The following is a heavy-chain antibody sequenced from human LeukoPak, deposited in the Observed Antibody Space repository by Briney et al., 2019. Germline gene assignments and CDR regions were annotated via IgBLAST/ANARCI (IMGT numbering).Heavy chain of an antibody. D-gene: IGHD3-10*01. V-gene: IGHV4-39*01. CDR2: IYYSGST. J-gene: IGHJ5*02. CDR1: GGSISSSSYY. CDR3: ARHWNVLLWFGEFPDWFDP. Sequence: SETLSLTCTVSGGSISSSSYYWGWIRQPPGKGLEWIGSIYYSGSTYYNPSLKSRVTISVDTSKNQSSLKLSSVTAADTAVYYCARHWNVLLWFGEFPDWFDPWGQGTLVTVSS.